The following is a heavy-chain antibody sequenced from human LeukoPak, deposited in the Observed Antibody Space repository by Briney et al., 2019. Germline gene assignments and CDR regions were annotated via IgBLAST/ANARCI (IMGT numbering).Heavy chain of an antibody. J-gene: IGHJ6*02. D-gene: IGHD2-15*01. CDR3: ARIYCSGGSCYYGMDV. CDR2: INTNTGNP. Sequence: GASVKVSCKASGGTFSSYAISWVRQAPGQGLEWMGWINTNTGNPTYAQGFTGRFVFSLDTSVSTAYLQISSLKAEDTAVYYCARIYCSGGSCYYGMDVWGQGTTVTVSS. V-gene: IGHV7-4-1*02. CDR1: GGTFSSYA.